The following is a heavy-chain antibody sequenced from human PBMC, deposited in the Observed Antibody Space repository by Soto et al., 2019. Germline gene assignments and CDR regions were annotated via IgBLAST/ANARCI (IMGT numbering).Heavy chain of an antibody. CDR2: IYYSGST. J-gene: IGHJ4*02. CDR3: ARLNYYGSGWD. D-gene: IGHD3-10*01. Sequence: QVQLQESGPGLVKPSQTLSLTCTVSGGSISSGDYYWSWIRQPPGKGLEWIGYIYYSGSTYYNPSLKSRVTISVDTSKNQFSLKLSSVTXAXXXVXYCARLNYYGSGWDWGQGTLVTVSS. CDR1: GGSISSGDYY. V-gene: IGHV4-30-4*01.